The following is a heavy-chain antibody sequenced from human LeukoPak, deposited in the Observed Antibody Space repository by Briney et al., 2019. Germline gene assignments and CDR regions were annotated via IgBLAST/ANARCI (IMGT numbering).Heavy chain of an antibody. CDR2: INPDGSRT. CDR3: AKAAAAGENFFDY. J-gene: IGHJ4*02. D-gene: IGHD6-13*01. CDR1: GFTFSDYW. V-gene: IGHV3-74*01. Sequence: PGGSLRLSCAASGFTFSDYWMHWVRQSPGKGLVWVSRINPDGSRTTYADSVKGRFTISRDNSKNTLYLQMNSLRAEDTAVYYCAKAAAAGENFFDYWGQGTLVTVSS.